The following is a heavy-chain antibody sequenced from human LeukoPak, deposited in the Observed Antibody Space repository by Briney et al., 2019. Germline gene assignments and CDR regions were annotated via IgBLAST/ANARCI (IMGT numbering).Heavy chain of an antibody. D-gene: IGHD2-2*01. CDR3: AKGGPYCSSTSCYFGY. CDR2: ISGSGGST. CDR1: GFTFSSYA. V-gene: IGHV3-23*01. Sequence: GGSLRLSCAASGFTFSSYAMSWVRQAPGKGLEWVSAISGSGGSTYYADSVKGRFTISRYNSKNTLYLQMNSLRAEDTAVYYCAKGGPYCSSTSCYFGYWGQGTLVTVSS. J-gene: IGHJ4*02.